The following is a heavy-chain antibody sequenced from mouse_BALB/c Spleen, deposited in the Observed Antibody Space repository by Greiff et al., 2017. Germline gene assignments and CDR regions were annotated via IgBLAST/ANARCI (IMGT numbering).Heavy chain of an antibody. D-gene: IGHD3-2*02. CDR3: ARDQALFAY. J-gene: IGHJ3*01. CDR1: GFTFTDYY. V-gene: IGHV7-3*02. CDR2: IRNKANGYTT. Sequence: DVKLVESGGGLVQPGGSLRLSCATSGFTFTDYYMSWVRQPPGKALEWLGFIRNKANGYTTEYSASVKGRFTISRDNSQSILYLQMNTLRAEDSATYYCARDQALFAYWGQGTLVTVSA.